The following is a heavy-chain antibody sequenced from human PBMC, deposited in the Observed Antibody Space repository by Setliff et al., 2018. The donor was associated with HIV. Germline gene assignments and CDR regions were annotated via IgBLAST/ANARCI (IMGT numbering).Heavy chain of an antibody. Sequence: GGSLRLSCAASGFTFSSYAMHWVRQAPGKGLEWVAVISYDGSNKYYADSVKGRFTISRDNSKNTLYLQMNSLRAEGTAVYYCARDPTSSGWYWWADYWGQGTLVTVSS. CDR2: ISYDGSNK. D-gene: IGHD6-19*01. CDR3: ARDPTSSGWYWWADY. J-gene: IGHJ4*02. V-gene: IGHV3-30*01. CDR1: GFTFSSYA.